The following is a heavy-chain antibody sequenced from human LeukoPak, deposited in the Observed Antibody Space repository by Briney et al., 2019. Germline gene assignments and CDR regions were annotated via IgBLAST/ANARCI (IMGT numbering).Heavy chain of an antibody. CDR2: TYYRSKWYN. V-gene: IGHV6-1*01. CDR3: ARWSLPSTTGTTSYYYYYMDV. Sequence: SQTLSLTCAISGDSVSSNSAASNWIRQSPSRGLEWLGRTYYRSKWYNDYAVSVKSRITINPDTSKNQFSLQLNSVTPEDTAVYYCARWSLPSTTGTTSYYYYYMDVWGKGTTVTVSS. D-gene: IGHD1-1*01. CDR1: GDSVSSNSAA. J-gene: IGHJ6*03.